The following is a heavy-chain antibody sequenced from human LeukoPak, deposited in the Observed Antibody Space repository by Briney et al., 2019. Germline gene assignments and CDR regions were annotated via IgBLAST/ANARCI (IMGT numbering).Heavy chain of an antibody. V-gene: IGHV6-1*01. CDR3: ARGHGAVTARVFDY. J-gene: IGHJ4*02. Sequence: SQTLSLTCAISGDSVTSNSAAWNWIMQSPSRGLEWLGRTYYRSKWYNDYAVSVKSRITINPDTSKNQFSLQLNSVTPEDTAVYYCARGHGAVTARVFDYWGQGTLVTVSS. CDR2: TYYRSKWYN. D-gene: IGHD2-21*02. CDR1: GDSVTSNSAA.